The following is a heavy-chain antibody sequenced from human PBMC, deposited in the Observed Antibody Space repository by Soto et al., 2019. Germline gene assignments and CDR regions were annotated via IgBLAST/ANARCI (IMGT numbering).Heavy chain of an antibody. CDR1: GFTFSSYA. CDR2: ISSNGGGT. V-gene: IGHV3-64*01. J-gene: IGHJ3*02. CDR3: ARQMGHYDYVWGSYAFDI. D-gene: IGHD3-16*01. Sequence: VQLVESGGGLVQPGGSLRLSCAASGFTFSSYAMHWVRQAPGKGLEYVSAISSNGGGTYYAYSVKGRFTISRDNSKNTLYLQMGSLRAEDMAVYYCARQMGHYDYVWGSYAFDIWGQGTMVTVSS.